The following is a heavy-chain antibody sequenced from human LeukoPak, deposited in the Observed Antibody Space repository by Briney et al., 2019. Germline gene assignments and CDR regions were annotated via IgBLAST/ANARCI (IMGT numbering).Heavy chain of an antibody. Sequence: TASETLSLTCAVSGTSITYGGYTWNWIRQPPGRGLEWIGYIYYSGTTFYNPSLKSRVTMSLESAKNQLSLKLRSVTAANTAVYYCARGHWEQDTSTYAYWGQGSLVTVSS. V-gene: IGHV4-30-4*07. D-gene: IGHD1-26*01. CDR1: GTSITYGGYT. CDR2: IYYSGTT. CDR3: ARGHWEQDTSTYAY. J-gene: IGHJ4*02.